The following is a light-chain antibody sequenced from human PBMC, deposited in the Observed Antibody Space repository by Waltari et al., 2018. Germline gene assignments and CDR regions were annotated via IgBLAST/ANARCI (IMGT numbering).Light chain of an antibody. Sequence: QSALTQPASVSESPGQSVTISCTGTNSDVGKHDLVSWYQHHPGKDPKVFIYEVSKRPSGVSNRLSGSKSGNTASLTISGLQAEDEADYRCCSYASNDTFFYVFGGGTKVTVL. CDR1: NSDVGKHDL. CDR2: EVS. CDR3: CSYASNDTFFYV. J-gene: IGLJ1*01. V-gene: IGLV2-23*02.